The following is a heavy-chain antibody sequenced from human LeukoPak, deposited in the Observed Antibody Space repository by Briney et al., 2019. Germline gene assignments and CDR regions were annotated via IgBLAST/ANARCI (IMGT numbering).Heavy chain of an antibody. V-gene: IGHV3-30*02. D-gene: IGHD3-22*01. CDR2: IRYDGSNK. J-gene: IGHJ5*02. Sequence: GGSLRLSCAASGFTFSSYAMSWVRQAPGKGLEWVAFIRYDGSNKYYADSVKGRFTISRDNSKNTLYLQMNSLRAEDTAVYYCAKDRPNYYDSSPWGQGTLVTVSS. CDR3: AKDRPNYYDSSP. CDR1: GFTFSSYA.